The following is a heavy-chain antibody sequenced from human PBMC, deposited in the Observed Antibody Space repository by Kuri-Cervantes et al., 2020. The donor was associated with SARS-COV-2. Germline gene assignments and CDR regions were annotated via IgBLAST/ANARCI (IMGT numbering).Heavy chain of an antibody. CDR2: IDWDDDK. J-gene: IGHJ5*02. CDR1: GFSLSTSGMC. Sequence: SGPTLVKPTQTLTLIYTFSGFSLSTSGMCVSWIRQPPGKALEWLARIDWDDDKYYSTALKTRLTIPKDTSKNQVVLTMTNMDPVDTATYYCARSTNPSSSGNWLDPWGQGTLVTVSS. D-gene: IGHD6-6*01. V-gene: IGHV2-70*11. CDR3: ARSTNPSSSGNWLDP.